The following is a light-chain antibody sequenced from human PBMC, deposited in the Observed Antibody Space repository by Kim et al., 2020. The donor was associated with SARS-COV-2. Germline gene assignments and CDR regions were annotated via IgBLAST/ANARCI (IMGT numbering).Light chain of an antibody. CDR1: QSVSSN. J-gene: IGKJ5*01. CDR2: DAS. Sequence: PGERATLSCRASQSVSSNLAWYQQKPGQAPSLLIYDASTRATGIPARFSGSGSGTQFTLTISSLQSEDFAVYYCQHYNNWPPITFGQGTRLE. V-gene: IGKV3-15*01. CDR3: QHYNNWPPIT.